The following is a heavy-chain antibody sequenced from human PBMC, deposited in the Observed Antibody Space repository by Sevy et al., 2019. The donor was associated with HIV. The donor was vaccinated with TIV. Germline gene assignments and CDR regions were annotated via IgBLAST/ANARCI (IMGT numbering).Heavy chain of an antibody. CDR1: GFTFGDYA. Sequence: GGSLRLSCTSSGFTFGDYAMSWFRQAPGKGLEWVAFIRRNSYEPYGGTTEYAASVKGRFTNTRDDSKSIAYLQMNSLKTEDTAVYYCTSALATVATPEYYFDYWGQGILVTVSS. V-gene: IGHV3-49*03. J-gene: IGHJ4*01. D-gene: IGHD2-15*01. CDR2: IRRNSYEPYGGTT. CDR3: TSALATVATPEYYFDY.